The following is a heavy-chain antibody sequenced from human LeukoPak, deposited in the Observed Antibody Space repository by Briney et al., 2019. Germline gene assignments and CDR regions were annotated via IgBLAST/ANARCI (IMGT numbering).Heavy chain of an antibody. V-gene: IGHV3-23*01. D-gene: IGHD3-22*01. CDR2: ISGSGDST. CDR3: ARDAFTTYDTGGGYFDY. Sequence: GGSLRLSCVASGFTFSSYDMSWVRQAPGKGLEWVSGISGSGDSTYYADSVKGRFTISRDNSKNTLYLQMNSLRADDTAVYYCARDAFTTYDTGGGYFDYWGQGTQVTVSS. J-gene: IGHJ4*02. CDR1: GFTFSSYD.